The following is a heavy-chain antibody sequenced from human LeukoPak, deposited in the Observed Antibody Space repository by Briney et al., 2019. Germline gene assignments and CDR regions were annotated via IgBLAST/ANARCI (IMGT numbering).Heavy chain of an antibody. D-gene: IGHD3-10*01. CDR3: ARYLFGEFDY. CDR1: GYTFTSYY. V-gene: IGHV1-46*01. CDR2: INPSGGST. Sequence: GASVKVSCKASGYTFTSYYMHWVRHAPGQGLEWMGIINPSGGSTSYAQKFQGRVTMTRDTSTSTVYMELSSLRSKDTAVYYCARYLFGEFDYWGQGTLVTVSS. J-gene: IGHJ4*02.